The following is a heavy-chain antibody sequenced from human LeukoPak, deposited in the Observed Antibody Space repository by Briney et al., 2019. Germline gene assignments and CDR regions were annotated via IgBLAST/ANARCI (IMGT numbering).Heavy chain of an antibody. D-gene: IGHD3-10*01. J-gene: IGHJ6*02. CDR2: IKQDGSEK. Sequence: GGSLRLSCAASGFSISNYWMSWVRQAPGKALEWVANIKQDGSEKKYVDSVKGRFSISRDNAKNSLYLQIYSLRVEDTAGYYCARWYGGSGSWVLDVWGRGTTLTVSS. CDR1: GFSISNYW. CDR3: ARWYGGSGSWVLDV. V-gene: IGHV3-7*04.